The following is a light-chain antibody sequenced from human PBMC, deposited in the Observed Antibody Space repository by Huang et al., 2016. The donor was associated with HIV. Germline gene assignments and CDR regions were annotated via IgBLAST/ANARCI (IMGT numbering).Light chain of an antibody. J-gene: IGKJ2*01. V-gene: IGKV3-11*01. CDR2: DAS. Sequence: EIVLTQSPATLSLSPGESATLACRASQSVDRYVAWYQHKPGQAPRLLIHDASNRATGSPARFSGSGSETDFTLTISSLEPEDFAVYYCHQRSNWPQTFGQGTKVEIK. CDR3: HQRSNWPQT. CDR1: QSVDRY.